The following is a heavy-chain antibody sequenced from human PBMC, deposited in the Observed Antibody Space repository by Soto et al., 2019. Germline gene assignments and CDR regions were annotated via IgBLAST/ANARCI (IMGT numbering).Heavy chain of an antibody. D-gene: IGHD6-6*01. CDR2: IDYSGST. Sequence: QVQLQESGPGLVKPSQTLSLTCTVSGGSISSGGYYWSWIRQHPGKGLEWIGYIDYSGSTYSNPSLKSRVTLPVDTSKNQFSLKLSSVTAADTAVYYCAREIQSLAASEPSLGFDPWGQGTLVTLSS. CDR3: AREIQSLAASEPSLGFDP. J-gene: IGHJ5*02. CDR1: GGSISSGGYY. V-gene: IGHV4-31*03.